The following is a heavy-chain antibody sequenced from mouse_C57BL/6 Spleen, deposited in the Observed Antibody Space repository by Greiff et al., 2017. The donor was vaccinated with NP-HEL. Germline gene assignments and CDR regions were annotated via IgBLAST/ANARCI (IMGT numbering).Heavy chain of an antibody. Sequence: QVQLQQPGAELVMPGASVKLSCKASGYTFTSYWMHWVKQRPGQGLEWIGEIDPSDSYTNYNQKFKGKSTLTVDKSSSTAYMQLSSLTSEDSAVYYCARYGLRSYYCDYWGQGTTLTVSS. V-gene: IGHV1-69*01. D-gene: IGHD1-1*01. J-gene: IGHJ2*01. CDR3: ARYGLRSYYCDY. CDR2: IDPSDSYT. CDR1: GYTFTSYW.